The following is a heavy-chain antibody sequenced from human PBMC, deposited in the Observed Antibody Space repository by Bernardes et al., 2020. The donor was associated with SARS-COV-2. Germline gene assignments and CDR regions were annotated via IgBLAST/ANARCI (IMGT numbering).Heavy chain of an antibody. CDR3: ARDSSGYYGAFDI. Sequence: SETLSLTCTVSGASINSYYWTWIRQTPGKGLEWIGYSFYIGSNSYNPSLKSRLTISGDTSKNQFSLKLTSVTAADTAVYYCARDSSGYYGAFDIWGQGTMVTVSS. V-gene: IGHV4-59*01. CDR2: SFYIGSN. D-gene: IGHD3-22*01. J-gene: IGHJ3*02. CDR1: GASINSYY.